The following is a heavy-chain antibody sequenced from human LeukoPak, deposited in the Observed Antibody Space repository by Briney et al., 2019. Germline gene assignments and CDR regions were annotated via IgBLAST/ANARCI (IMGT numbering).Heavy chain of an antibody. D-gene: IGHD3-22*01. CDR1: GFTFNYYW. V-gene: IGHV3-7*01. J-gene: IGHJ4*02. CDR2: IKQDGGEK. Sequence: PGGSLRLSCAASGFTFNYYWMNWVRQAPGKGLEWVASIKQDGGEKNYVDSVKGRFTISRDNIKKSLYLEMNSLRAEDTAVYYCARGPGSSGYGGGRDYWGQGTLVTVSS. CDR3: ARGPGSSGYGGGRDY.